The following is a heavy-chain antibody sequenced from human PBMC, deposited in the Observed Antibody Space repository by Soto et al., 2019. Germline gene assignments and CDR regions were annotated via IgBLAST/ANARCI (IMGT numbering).Heavy chain of an antibody. CDR3: ARVGSSSWYLDY. CDR2: IWYDGSNK. CDR1: GFTFSSYG. D-gene: IGHD6-13*01. J-gene: IGHJ4*02. Sequence: QVQLVESGGGVVQPGRSLRLSCAASGFTFSSYGMHWVRQAPGKGLEWVAVIWYDGSNKYYADSVKGRFTISRDNSKNPLYLQMNSLRAEDTAVYYCARVGSSSWYLDYWGQGTLVTVSS. V-gene: IGHV3-33*01.